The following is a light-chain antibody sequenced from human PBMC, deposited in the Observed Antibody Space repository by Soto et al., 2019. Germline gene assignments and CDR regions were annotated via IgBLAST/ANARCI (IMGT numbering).Light chain of an antibody. J-gene: IGKJ4*01. CDR1: QSVSSY. CDR3: WQRSQWLT. CDR2: DAS. V-gene: IGKV3-11*01. Sequence: EIVLTQSPATLSLSPGERATLSCRASQSVSSYLAWYQQKPGQAPKLLIYDASNRATGIPARFSGSGSGTAFSLTITSRQHEEVVAYYCWQRSQWLTFGGGTKVEIK.